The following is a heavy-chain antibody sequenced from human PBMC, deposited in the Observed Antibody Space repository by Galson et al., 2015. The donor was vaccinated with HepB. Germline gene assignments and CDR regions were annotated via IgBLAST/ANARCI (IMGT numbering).Heavy chain of an antibody. J-gene: IGHJ4*02. V-gene: IGHV1-69*13. CDR2: IIPIFGTA. CDR3: ARTVDYYDSPYYFDY. Sequence: SVKVSCKASGGTFSSYAISWVRQAPGQGLEWMGGIIPIFGTANYAQKFQGRVTITADESTSTAYMELSSLRSEDTAVYYCARTVDYYDSPYYFDYWGQGALVTVSS. CDR1: GGTFSSYA. D-gene: IGHD3-22*01.